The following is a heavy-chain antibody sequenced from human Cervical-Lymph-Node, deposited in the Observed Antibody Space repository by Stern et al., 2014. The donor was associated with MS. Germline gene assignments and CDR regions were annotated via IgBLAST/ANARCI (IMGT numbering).Heavy chain of an antibody. CDR3: ARAGYYYGMDV. J-gene: IGHJ6*02. CDR2: IIPILGIA. V-gene: IGHV1-69*09. Sequence: VQLVESGAEVKKPGSSVKVSCKASGGTFSSYTISWVRQAPGQGLEWMGRIIPILGIANYAQKCQGRVTITADKSTSTAYMELSSLRSEDTAVYYCARAGYYYGMDVWGQGTTVTVSS. CDR1: GGTFSSYT.